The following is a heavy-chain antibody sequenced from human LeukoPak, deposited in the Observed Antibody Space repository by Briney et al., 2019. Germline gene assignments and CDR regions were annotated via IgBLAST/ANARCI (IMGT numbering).Heavy chain of an antibody. CDR3: ARRSGMATPTGAFDI. Sequence: PGESLKISCKGSGYSFTSYWIGWVRQMPGKGLEWMGIIYPGDSDTRYSPSFQGQVTISADKSISTAYLQWSSLKASDTAMYYCARRSGMATPTGAFDIWGQGTMVTVSS. V-gene: IGHV5-51*01. CDR1: GYSFTSYW. CDR2: IYPGDSDT. J-gene: IGHJ3*02. D-gene: IGHD5-24*01.